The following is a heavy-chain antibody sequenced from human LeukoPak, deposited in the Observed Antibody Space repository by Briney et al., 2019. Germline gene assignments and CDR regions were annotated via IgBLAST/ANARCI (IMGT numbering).Heavy chain of an antibody. V-gene: IGHV4-34*01. J-gene: IGHJ6*02. CDR1: GGSFSGYY. D-gene: IGHD3-22*01. CDR2: INHSGST. Sequence: SEILSLTCAVYGGSFSGYYWSWIRQPPGKGLEWIGEINHSGSTNYNPSLKSRVTISVDTSKNQFSLKLSSVTAADTAVYYCARAPLEYYYDSSGYYNYYYYGMDVWGQGTTVTVSS. CDR3: ARAPLEYYYDSSGYYNYYYYGMDV.